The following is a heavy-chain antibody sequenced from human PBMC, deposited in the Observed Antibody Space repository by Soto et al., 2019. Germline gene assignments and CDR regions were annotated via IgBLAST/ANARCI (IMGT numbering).Heavy chain of an antibody. CDR1: GGSINSYC. V-gene: IGHV4-59*08. D-gene: IGHD5-12*01. J-gene: IGHJ4*02. CDR3: ARHRRTTVATFYFDN. Sequence: QVQLQESGPGLVKPSETLSLTCTVSGGSINSYCWSWIRQPPGKGLEWIAYIFDSGNANYNPSLKRRVTISVDPSKNQFSLNLTSVTAADTAGYYCARHRRTTVATFYFDNWGQGALVTVSS. CDR2: IFDSGNA.